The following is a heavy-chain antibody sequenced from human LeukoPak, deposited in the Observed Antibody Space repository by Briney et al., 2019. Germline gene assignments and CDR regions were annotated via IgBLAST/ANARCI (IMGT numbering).Heavy chain of an antibody. D-gene: IGHD2-8*01. V-gene: IGHV4-59*12. CDR1: GGSIRSYY. Sequence: PSETLSLTCTVSGGSIRSYYWSWIRQPPGERLEWIGYIYYSGSTNYNPSLKSRVTMSVDTSKNQFSLKLSSVTAADTAVYYCARDLVLMVYAVPYYYYMDVWGKGTTVTVSS. CDR2: IYYSGST. CDR3: ARDLVLMVYAVPYYYYMDV. J-gene: IGHJ6*03.